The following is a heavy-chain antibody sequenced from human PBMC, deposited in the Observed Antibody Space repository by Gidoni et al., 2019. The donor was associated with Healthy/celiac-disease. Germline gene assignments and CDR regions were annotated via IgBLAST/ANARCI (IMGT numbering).Heavy chain of an antibody. J-gene: IGHJ4*02. D-gene: IGHD6-19*01. CDR1: GGSISSGSYY. CDR2: IYTSGST. Sequence: QVQLQESGPGLVKPSQTLSLTCTVSGGSISSGSYYWSWIRQPAGKGLEWIGRIYTSGSTNYNPSLKSRVTISVDTSKNQFSLKLSSVTAADTAVYYCARAGYSSGWFPNWGQGTLVTVSS. CDR3: ARAGYSSGWFPN. V-gene: IGHV4-61*02.